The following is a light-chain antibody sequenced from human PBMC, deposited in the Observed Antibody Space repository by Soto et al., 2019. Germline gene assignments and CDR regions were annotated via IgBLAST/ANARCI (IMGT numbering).Light chain of an antibody. Sequence: QSVLTQSPSASASLGASVRLTCTLSSGHSSYAIAWHQQQPEKGPRYLMKLNNDGSHNKGDRIPDRFSGSNSGAERYLTISSLQSEDEADYYCQTWGTGTVVFGGGTKLTVL. CDR1: SGHSSYA. CDR2: LNNDGSH. V-gene: IGLV4-69*01. J-gene: IGLJ2*01. CDR3: QTWGTGTVV.